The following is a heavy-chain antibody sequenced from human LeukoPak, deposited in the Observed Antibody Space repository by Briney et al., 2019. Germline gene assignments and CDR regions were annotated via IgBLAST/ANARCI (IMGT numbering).Heavy chain of an antibody. J-gene: IGHJ4*02. D-gene: IGHD5-18*01. CDR3: TTEEIQLWSFDY. CDR2: IYSGGST. V-gene: IGHV3-66*01. CDR1: EFSVGSNY. Sequence: GGSLRLSCAASEFSVGSNYMTWVRQAPGKGLEWVSLIYSGGSTYYADSVKGRFTISRDNSKNTLYLQMNSLRAEDTAVYYCTTEEIQLWSFDYWGQGTLVTVSS.